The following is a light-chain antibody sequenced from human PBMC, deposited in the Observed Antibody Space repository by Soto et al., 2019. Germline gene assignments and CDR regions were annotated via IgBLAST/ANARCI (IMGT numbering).Light chain of an antibody. J-gene: IGLJ1*01. CDR3: SSFTNSKTYV. Sequence: QSALTQPASVSGSPGQSIIISCTGTSSDFGDYNFVSWYQQHPGRAPKLMIYDVTNRPSGISNRLSGFKSGYTASLIISGLRAEDEADYYCSSFTNSKTYVFGSGTKVTVL. V-gene: IGLV2-14*03. CDR1: SSDFGDYNF. CDR2: DVT.